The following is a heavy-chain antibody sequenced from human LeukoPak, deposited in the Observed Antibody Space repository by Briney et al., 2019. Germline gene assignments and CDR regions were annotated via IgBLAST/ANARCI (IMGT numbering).Heavy chain of an antibody. CDR2: MNPNSGNT. J-gene: IGHJ6*03. V-gene: IGHV1-8*01. Sequence: ASVKVSCKASGYTFTSYDINWVRQATGQGLEWMGWMNPNSGNTGYAQKFQGRVTMTRNTSISTAYMELSSLRSEDTAVYYCARGTPFHLDSSSWYLYYYYYYMDVWGKGTTVTVSS. CDR1: GYTFTSYD. D-gene: IGHD6-13*01. CDR3: ARGTPFHLDSSSWYLYYYYYYMDV.